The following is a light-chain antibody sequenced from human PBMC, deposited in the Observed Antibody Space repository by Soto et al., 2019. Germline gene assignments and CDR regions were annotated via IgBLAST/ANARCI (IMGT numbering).Light chain of an antibody. CDR1: QSVSSTY. J-gene: IGKJ1*01. CDR3: QQHSSSPLT. CDR2: ATS. Sequence: EILLTQSPGTLSLSPGERATLSCRASQSVSSTYLAWYQQKPGQAPRLLIYATSSRAPGIPDRFVGSGSGTDFTLTISRLEPEDFAVYYCQQHSSSPLTFGQGTKVEIK. V-gene: IGKV3-20*01.